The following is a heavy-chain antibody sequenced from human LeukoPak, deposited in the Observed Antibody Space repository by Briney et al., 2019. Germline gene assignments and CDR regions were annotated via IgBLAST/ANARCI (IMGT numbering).Heavy chain of an antibody. CDR1: GFTVSINY. J-gene: IGHJ4*02. Sequence: PGGSLRLSCAASGFTVSINYMSWVRQPPGKGLEWVSLIYGGGSTYYADSVKGRFTISRDNAKNSLYLQMNSLRAEDTAVYYCARDNRQYYYDSSGYFDYWGQGTLVTVSS. D-gene: IGHD3-22*01. V-gene: IGHV3-53*01. CDR2: IYGGGST. CDR3: ARDNRQYYYDSSGYFDY.